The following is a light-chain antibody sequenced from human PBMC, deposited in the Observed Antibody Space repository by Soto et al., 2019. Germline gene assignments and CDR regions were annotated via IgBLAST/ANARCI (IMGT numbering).Light chain of an antibody. V-gene: IGLV2-14*01. CDR3: SSSTSSSTLV. Sequence: QSVLTQPASVSGSPGQSITISCTGTSSDVGGYNYVSWYQQHPGKAPKLMIYEVSNRPSGVSNRFSGSKSGNTASLTISGPQAGDEADDYGSSSTSSSTLVFGTGTKVTVL. CDR1: SSDVGGYNY. CDR2: EVS. J-gene: IGLJ1*01.